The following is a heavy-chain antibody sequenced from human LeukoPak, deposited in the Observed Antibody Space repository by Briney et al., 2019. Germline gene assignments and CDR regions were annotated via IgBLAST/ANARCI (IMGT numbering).Heavy chain of an antibody. CDR3: ARDFFHGHCSGLSCFLLDY. CDR1: GYIFTRYG. J-gene: IGHJ4*02. Sequence: ASVKVSCKASGYIFTRYGISWVRQAPGQALEWMGWISAHYGNTNYAQKFRDRVTMTTDTSTNTAYMELRSLRPDDTAVYYCARDFFHGHCSGLSCFLLDYWGKGSLVTVSS. V-gene: IGHV1-18*04. CDR2: ISAHYGNT. D-gene: IGHD2-15*01.